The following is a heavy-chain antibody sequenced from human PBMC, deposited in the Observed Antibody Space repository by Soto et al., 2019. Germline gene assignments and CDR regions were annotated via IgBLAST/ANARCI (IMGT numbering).Heavy chain of an antibody. Sequence: QVHLVQSGAEVKKPGASVKVSCKGSGYGFTTYGITWVRQAPGQGLEWMAWISAHNGNTNYAQKLQGRVTVARDTSTSTAYMGLRSLRSDDAAVYYGGRGRYGGYWGQGVLVSASS. J-gene: IGHJ4*02. CDR3: GRGRYGGY. V-gene: IGHV1-18*01. D-gene: IGHD1-26*01. CDR2: ISAHNGNT. CDR1: GYGFTTYG.